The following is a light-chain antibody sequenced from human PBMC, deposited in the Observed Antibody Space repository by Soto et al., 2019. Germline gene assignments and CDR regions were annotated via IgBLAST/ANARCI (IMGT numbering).Light chain of an antibody. CDR1: QAISSN. V-gene: IGKV3-15*01. J-gene: IGKJ5*01. CDR2: GAS. CDR3: HQRQYWPPIT. Sequence: EIVMTQSPATLSVSRGERATLSCRANQAISSNLAWYQQKPGQAPTLLIYGASTRATGIPDRFSGSGSGTEFTLTISSLQSEDFAVYYCHQRQYWPPITFGQGTRLEVK.